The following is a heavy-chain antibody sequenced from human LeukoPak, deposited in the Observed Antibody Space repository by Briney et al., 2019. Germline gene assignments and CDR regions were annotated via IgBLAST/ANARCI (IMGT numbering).Heavy chain of an antibody. Sequence: SETLSLTCSVSGGSIDNHYWTWIRRPPGKGLEWIGHIYYSGSTTYNPSLKSRVTILVDTSKNQFSLKLSSVTPADTAAYYCARDLGYFGSGSYLGWFDPWGQGTLVTVSS. CDR1: GGSIDNHY. D-gene: IGHD3-10*01. CDR2: IYYSGST. J-gene: IGHJ5*02. CDR3: ARDLGYFGSGSYLGWFDP. V-gene: IGHV4-59*11.